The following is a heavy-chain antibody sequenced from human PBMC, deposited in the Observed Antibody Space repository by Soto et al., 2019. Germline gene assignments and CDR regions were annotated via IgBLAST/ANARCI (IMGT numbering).Heavy chain of an antibody. D-gene: IGHD1-26*01. CDR3: TRWEQPLFDY. Sequence: QVQLVESGGGVVQPGRSLRLSCAASGFTVSAYTMHWVRQAPGKGLEWVAVISSDGNHKYYTDSVKGRFTISRDTSTNTLFLQMNSLRPEDTAVYYCTRWEQPLFDYWGQGTLVTVSS. J-gene: IGHJ4*02. V-gene: IGHV3-30-3*01. CDR1: GFTVSAYT. CDR2: ISSDGNHK.